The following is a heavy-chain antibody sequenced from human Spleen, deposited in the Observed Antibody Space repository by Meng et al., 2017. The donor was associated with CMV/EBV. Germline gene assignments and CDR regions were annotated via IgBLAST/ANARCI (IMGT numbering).Heavy chain of an antibody. V-gene: IGHV3-23*01. CDR3: VKTRGGSGWYFDS. J-gene: IGHJ4*02. Sequence: VAGFPFSSYAMGWVRQAPGKGLDWVSAVRATGDITHYADSVKGRFTISRDDSKNTLYLHMNTLGADDTAVYYCVKTRGGSGWYFDSWGQGNLVTVSS. CDR2: VRATGDIT. CDR1: GFPFSSYA. D-gene: IGHD6-19*01.